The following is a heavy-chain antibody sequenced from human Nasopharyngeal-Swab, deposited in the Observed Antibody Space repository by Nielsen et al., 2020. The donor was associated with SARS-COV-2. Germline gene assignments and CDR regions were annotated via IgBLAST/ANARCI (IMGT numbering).Heavy chain of an antibody. D-gene: IGHD3-10*01. CDR2: ISSGSGTI. Sequence: WIRQPPGKGLEWILYISSGSGTIYYADSVKGRFTISRDNSKNTLYLQMNSLRAEDTAVYYCAKRTMVRGLDYWGQGTLVTVSS. CDR3: AKRTMVRGLDY. V-gene: IGHV3-23*01. J-gene: IGHJ4*02.